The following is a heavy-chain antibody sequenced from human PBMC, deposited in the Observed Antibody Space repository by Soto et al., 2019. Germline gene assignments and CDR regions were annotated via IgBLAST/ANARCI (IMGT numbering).Heavy chain of an antibody. J-gene: IGHJ4*02. CDR2: IHYRGST. D-gene: IGHD5-12*01. V-gene: IGHV4-39*01. Sequence: SETLSLTCTVSGGSISSSSYFWGWIRQPPGKGLEWIGNIHYRGSTYYNASLKSRVTISVDMSKNQFSLKLSSVTAADSAVYSCARGIGYYFDSWGQGTLVTVSS. CDR3: ARGIGYYFDS. CDR1: GGSISSSSYF.